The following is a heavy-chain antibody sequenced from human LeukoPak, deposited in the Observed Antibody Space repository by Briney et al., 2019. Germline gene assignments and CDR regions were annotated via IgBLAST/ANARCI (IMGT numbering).Heavy chain of an antibody. Sequence: SETLSLTCKVSGGSISSHYWSWIRQPPGKGLEWIGYICYSGSTYYNPSLKSRVTISLDTSKNQFSLKLSSVTAADTAVYYCAREVSSAGTRSWFDPWGQGTLVTVSS. J-gene: IGHJ5*02. CDR2: ICYSGST. CDR1: GGSISSHY. CDR3: AREVSSAGTRSWFDP. D-gene: IGHD6-13*01. V-gene: IGHV4-59*11.